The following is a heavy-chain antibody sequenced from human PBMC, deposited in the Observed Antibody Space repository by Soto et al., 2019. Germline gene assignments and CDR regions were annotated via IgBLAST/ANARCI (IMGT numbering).Heavy chain of an antibody. CDR1: GFVLSINS. D-gene: IGHD3-22*01. CDR3: VKEANAFINTLVVLIFDY. V-gene: IGHV3-53*05. Sequence: PGGSLRLSCAVSGFVLSINSMSWVRQAPGKGLEWVSVIYSDGRTDYADSVKGRFTISRDNSKNTLYLRMNSLRSDDTAVYYCVKEANAFINTLVVLIFDYWGQEPRSPSPQ. J-gene: IGHJ4*01. CDR2: IYSDGRT.